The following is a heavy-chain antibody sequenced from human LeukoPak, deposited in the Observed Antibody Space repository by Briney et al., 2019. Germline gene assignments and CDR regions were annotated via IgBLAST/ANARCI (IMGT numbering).Heavy chain of an antibody. J-gene: IGHJ4*02. CDR3: ARGRGYSYGYFAW. CDR2: VIPIFGTA. V-gene: IGHV1-69*06. D-gene: IGHD5-18*01. Sequence: ASVKVSCKASGGTFSSYAISWVRQAPGQGLEWMGGVIPIFGTANYAQKFQGRVTITADKSTSTAYMELSSLRSEDTAVYYCARGRGYSYGYFAWWGQGTLVTVSS. CDR1: GGTFSSYA.